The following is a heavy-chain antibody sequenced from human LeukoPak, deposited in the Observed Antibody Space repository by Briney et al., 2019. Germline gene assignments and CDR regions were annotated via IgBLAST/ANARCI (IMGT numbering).Heavy chain of an antibody. J-gene: IGHJ4*02. CDR3: ARTSGWYWEVDY. V-gene: IGHV4-39*07. D-gene: IGHD6-19*01. Sequence: SETLSLTWTVSGGSISSSSYYWGWIRQPPGKGLEWIGSIYYSGSTYYNPSLKSRVTISVDTSKNQFSLKLSSVTAADTAVYYSARTSGWYWEVDYWGQGTLVTVSS. CDR2: IYYSGST. CDR1: GGSISSSSYY.